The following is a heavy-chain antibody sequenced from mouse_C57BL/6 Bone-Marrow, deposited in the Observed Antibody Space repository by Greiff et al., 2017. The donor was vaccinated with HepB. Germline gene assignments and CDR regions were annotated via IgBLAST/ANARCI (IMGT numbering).Heavy chain of an antibody. V-gene: IGHV5-4*01. CDR2: ISDGGSYT. CDR3: GSEEYYGPSYWYFDV. CDR1: GFTFSSYA. Sequence: EVQLVESGGGLVKPGGSLKLSCAASGFTFSSYAMPWVRQTPEKRLEWVATISDGGSYTYSPDNVKGRFPISRDNAKNTLDLQMSHLKSEDTAMYYGGSEEYYGPSYWYFDVWGTGTRVTVAS. J-gene: IGHJ1*03. D-gene: IGHD1-2*01.